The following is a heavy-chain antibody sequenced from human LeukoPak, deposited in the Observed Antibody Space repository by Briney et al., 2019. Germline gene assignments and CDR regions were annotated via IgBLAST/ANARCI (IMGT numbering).Heavy chain of an antibody. D-gene: IGHD3-22*01. CDR3: AKDLGWSYDSSGYQDY. CDR1: GFTFNSYA. Sequence: GGSLRLSCAASGFTFNSYAMSWVRQAPGKGLEWVSTISGSGGRTYYADSVKGRFTISRDNSKNTLYVQMNSLRAEDTAVYYCAKDLGWSYDSSGYQDYWGQGTLVTVSS. J-gene: IGHJ4*02. CDR2: ISGSGGRT. V-gene: IGHV3-23*01.